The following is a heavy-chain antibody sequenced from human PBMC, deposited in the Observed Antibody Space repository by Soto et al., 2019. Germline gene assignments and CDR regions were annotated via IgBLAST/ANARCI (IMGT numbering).Heavy chain of an antibody. CDR2: ISSSSSYI. D-gene: IGHD3-22*01. V-gene: IGHV3-21*01. CDR3: ARESYYYDSRGEKDAFDI. CDR1: GFTFSSYS. Sequence: EVQLVESGGGLVKPGGSLRLSCAASGFTFSSYSMNWVRQAPGKGLEWVSSISSSSSYIYYADSVKGRFTISRDNAQNSLYLQMNSLRAEDTAVYYCARESYYYDSRGEKDAFDIWGQGTMVTVSS. J-gene: IGHJ3*02.